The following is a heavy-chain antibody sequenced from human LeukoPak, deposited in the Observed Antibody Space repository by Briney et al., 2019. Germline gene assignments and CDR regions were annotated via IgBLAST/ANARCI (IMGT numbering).Heavy chain of an antibody. CDR2: IYYSGST. CDR3: ARERGGYDSSGYYYSHRDHDAFDI. D-gene: IGHD3-22*01. Sequence: SETLSLTCTVSGGSISSYYWSWIRQPPGKGLEWIGYIYYSGSTNYNPSLKSRVTISVDTSKNQFSLKLSSVTAADTAVYYCARERGGYDSSGYYYSHRDHDAFDIWGQGTMVTVSS. V-gene: IGHV4-59*01. CDR1: GGSISSYY. J-gene: IGHJ3*02.